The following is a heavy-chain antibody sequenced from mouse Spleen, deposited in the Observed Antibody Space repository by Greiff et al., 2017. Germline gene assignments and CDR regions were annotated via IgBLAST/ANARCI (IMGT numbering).Heavy chain of an antibody. CDR2: ISDGGSYT. V-gene: IGHV5-4*01. CDR1: GFTFSSYA. CDR3: AREGDYYGSSVFAY. J-gene: IGHJ3*01. Sequence: EVQLVESGGGLVKPGGSLKLSCAASGFTFSSYAMSWVRQTPEKRLEWVATISDGGSYTYYPDNVKGRFTISRDNAKNNLYLQMSHLKSEDTAMYYCAREGDYYGSSVFAYWGQGTLVTVSA. D-gene: IGHD1-1*01.